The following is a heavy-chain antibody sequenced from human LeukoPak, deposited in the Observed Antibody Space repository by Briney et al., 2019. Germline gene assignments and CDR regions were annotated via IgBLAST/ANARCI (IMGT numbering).Heavy chain of an antibody. Sequence: SETLSLTCTVSGASISSYYWSWIRQPPGKGLEWIGYIYYSGSTNYNPSLKSRVTISVDTSKNQFSLKLSSVTAADTAVYYCARHGRDYVPDNWFDPWGQGTLVTVSS. J-gene: IGHJ5*02. CDR1: GASISSYY. CDR3: ARHGRDYVPDNWFDP. D-gene: IGHD3-16*01. V-gene: IGHV4-59*08. CDR2: IYYSGST.